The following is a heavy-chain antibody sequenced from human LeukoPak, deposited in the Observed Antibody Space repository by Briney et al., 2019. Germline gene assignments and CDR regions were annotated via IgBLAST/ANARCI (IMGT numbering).Heavy chain of an antibody. J-gene: IGHJ3*02. V-gene: IGHV4-61*01. CDR1: GGSVSSGSYY. CDR3: ARDDEAFDI. Sequence: SETLSLTCTVSGGSVSSGSYYWSWIRQPPGKGLEWIGYIHYSGSINYNPSLKSRVTISVDTSKNQFSLKLSSVTAADTAVYYCARDDEAFDIWGQGTMVTVSS. CDR2: IHYSGSI.